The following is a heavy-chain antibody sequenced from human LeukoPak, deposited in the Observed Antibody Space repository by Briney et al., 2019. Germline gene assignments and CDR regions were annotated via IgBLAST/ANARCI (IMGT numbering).Heavy chain of an antibody. V-gene: IGHV4-61*08. D-gene: IGHD5-24*01. CDR1: GDSVSSGGYH. Sequence: SETLSLTCTVSGDSVSSGGYHWSWIRQPPGKGLGWIGCVLYSGSTKYNPSLKSRVTISVDTSKNQFSLKLNSVTAADTAVYYCARGRDPYKVGYWGQGTLVTVSS. J-gene: IGHJ4*02. CDR2: VLYSGST. CDR3: ARGRDPYKVGY.